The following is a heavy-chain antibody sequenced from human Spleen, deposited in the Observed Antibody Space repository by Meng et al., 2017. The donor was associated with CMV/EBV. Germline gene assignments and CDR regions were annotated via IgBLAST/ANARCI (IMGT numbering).Heavy chain of an antibody. Sequence: GGSLRLSCAASGFTFSNYAMSWVRQAPGKGLEWVSGISGSGGSTYYADSYADSVKGRITISRDNAKNSLYLQMDSLRPDDTAIYYCARGFLEWLLVGGYLWYFDSWGQGTLVTVSS. CDR3: ARGFLEWLLVGGYLWYFDS. V-gene: IGHV3-23*01. D-gene: IGHD3-3*01. J-gene: IGHJ4*02. CDR1: GFTFSNYA. CDR2: ISGSGGST.